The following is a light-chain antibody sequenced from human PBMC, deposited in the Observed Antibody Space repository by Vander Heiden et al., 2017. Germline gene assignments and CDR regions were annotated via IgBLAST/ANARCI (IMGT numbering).Light chain of an antibody. CDR3: QSYDSSLNVV. Sequence: QSVLTQPPSVSGPPGQRVTISCTGSSSNIGAGYDVHWYQQLPGTAPKLLSYGNSNRPSGVPDRFSGSKSGTSASLAITGLQAEDEADYYCQSYDSSLNVVFGGGTKLTVL. J-gene: IGLJ2*01. CDR2: GNS. V-gene: IGLV1-40*01. CDR1: SSNIGAGYD.